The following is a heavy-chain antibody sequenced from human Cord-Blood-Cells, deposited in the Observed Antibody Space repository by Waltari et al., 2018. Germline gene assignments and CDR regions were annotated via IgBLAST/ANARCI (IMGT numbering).Heavy chain of an antibody. Sequence: QVQLQQWGAGLLKPSETLSLTCAVYGGSFSGYYWSWIRQPPGKGLEWIGEIKHSGSTNYNPSLKSRVTISVDTSKNQFSLKLSSVTAADTAVYYCARAPLRRYSYGHDAFDIWGQGTMVTVSS. D-gene: IGHD5-18*01. CDR1: GGSFSGYY. CDR2: IKHSGST. CDR3: ARAPLRRYSYGHDAFDI. J-gene: IGHJ3*02. V-gene: IGHV4-34*01.